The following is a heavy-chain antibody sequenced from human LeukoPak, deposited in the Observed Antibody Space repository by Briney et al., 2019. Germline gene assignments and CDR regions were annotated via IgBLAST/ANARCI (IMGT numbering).Heavy chain of an antibody. CDR1: GFTFSSYW. CDR2: IKEDGGAK. CDR3: ARNRGWQQFDY. Sequence: PGGSLRLSCAASGFTFSSYWMDWVRQAPGKGLEWVANIKEDGGAKSYVDSVKGRFTISRDNAKDSVYLQMNSLRAEDTALYYCARNRGWQQFDYWGRGTLVTVSS. J-gene: IGHJ4*02. V-gene: IGHV3-7*04. D-gene: IGHD6-13*01.